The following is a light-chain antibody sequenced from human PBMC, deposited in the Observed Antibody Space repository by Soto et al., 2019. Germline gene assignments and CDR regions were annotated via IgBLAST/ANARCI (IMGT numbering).Light chain of an antibody. J-gene: IGKJ1*01. CDR2: GTS. V-gene: IGKV3-20*01. CDR3: QQYGSSSWS. CDR1: QSVSSSY. Sequence: EIVLTQSPGTLSLSPGERATLSCRASQSVSSSYLAWYQQKPGQAPRLLIYGTSSRATAIPDRFSGSGSGKVFTFFICFLESEDFAVYYCQQYGSSSWSFCQGTK.